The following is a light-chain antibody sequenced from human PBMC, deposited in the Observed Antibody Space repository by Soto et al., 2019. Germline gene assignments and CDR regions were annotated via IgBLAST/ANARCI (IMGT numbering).Light chain of an antibody. V-gene: IGKV3-11*01. CDR3: QQRASWPYT. J-gene: IGKJ2*01. CDR1: HDVSVS. CDR2: DAS. Sequence: IVLTQSPDTLSLSPGEGATLSCRASHDVSVSLVWYRQRPGQSPRLLIHDASNRATGISARFSGSGSGTDFTLTIGSLEPEESALYYCQQRASWPYTSGQGTKVDIK.